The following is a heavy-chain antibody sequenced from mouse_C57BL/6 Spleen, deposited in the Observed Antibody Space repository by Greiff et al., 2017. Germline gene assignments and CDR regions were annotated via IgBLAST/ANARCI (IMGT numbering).Heavy chain of an antibody. J-gene: IGHJ4*01. V-gene: IGHV1-59*01. CDR3: ASNFYAMDY. D-gene: IGHD1-3*01. CDR2: IDPSDSYT. CDR1: GYTFTSYW. Sequence: VQLQQPGAELVRPGTSVKLSCKASGYTFTSYWMHWVKQRPGQGLEWIGVIDPSDSYTNYNQKFKGKATLTVDTSSSTAYMQLSSLTSEDSAVYYCASNFYAMDYWGQGTSVTVSS.